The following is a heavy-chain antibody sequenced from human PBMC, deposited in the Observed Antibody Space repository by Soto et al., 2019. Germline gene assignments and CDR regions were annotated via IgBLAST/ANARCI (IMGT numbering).Heavy chain of an antibody. V-gene: IGHV1-18*01. CDR2: INPYNGNT. CDR3: ARGITIFGVVYASSRFDP. J-gene: IGHJ5*02. D-gene: IGHD3-3*01. Sequence: VASVKVSCKASGYTFTSYGISWVRQAPGQGLEWMGWINPYNGNTNYAQKFQGRVTMTTDTSTSTAYMELSRLRSDDTAVYYCARGITIFGVVYASSRFDPWGQGTLVTVSS. CDR1: GYTFTSYG.